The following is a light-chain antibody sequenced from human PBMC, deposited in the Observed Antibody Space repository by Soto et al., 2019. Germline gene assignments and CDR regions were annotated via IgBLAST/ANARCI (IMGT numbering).Light chain of an antibody. Sequence: QSVLTQPPSASGTPGQRVTISCSGSSSNTGSNTVNWYQQLPGTAPKLLIYSYNQRPSGVPDRFSGSKSGTSASLAISGLQSEDEADYYCAAWDDSLNGWVFGGGTKLTVL. CDR2: SYN. V-gene: IGLV1-44*01. CDR3: AAWDDSLNGWV. CDR1: SSNTGSNT. J-gene: IGLJ3*02.